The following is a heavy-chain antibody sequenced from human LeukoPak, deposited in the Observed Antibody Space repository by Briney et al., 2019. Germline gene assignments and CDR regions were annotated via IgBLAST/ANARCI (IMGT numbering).Heavy chain of an antibody. D-gene: IGHD2-2*01. CDR3: ARGGSSWAAY. J-gene: IGHJ4*02. CDR1: GGSFSGYY. V-gene: IGHV4-34*01. CDR2: INHSGTT. Sequence: SETLSLTCAVYGGSFSGYYWSWIRQPPEKGLEWIGEINHSGTTNYNPSLKSRVTISIDTSKNQFSLNLTSVTAADTAVYYCARGGSSWAAYWGQGTLVTVSS.